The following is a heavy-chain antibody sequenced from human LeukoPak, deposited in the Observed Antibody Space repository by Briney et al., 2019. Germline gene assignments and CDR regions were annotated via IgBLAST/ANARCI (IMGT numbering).Heavy chain of an antibody. D-gene: IGHD1-1*01. J-gene: IGHJ4*02. CDR3: ARRDTNDYYFAY. Sequence: SETLSLTCAVYGGSFSGYYWSWIRLPPGKGLEWIGEINHSGSTNYNPSLKSRVTISVDTSKNQFSLKLSPVTAADTAVYYCARRDTNDYYFAYWGQGTLVTVSS. V-gene: IGHV4-34*01. CDR2: INHSGST. CDR1: GGSFSGYY.